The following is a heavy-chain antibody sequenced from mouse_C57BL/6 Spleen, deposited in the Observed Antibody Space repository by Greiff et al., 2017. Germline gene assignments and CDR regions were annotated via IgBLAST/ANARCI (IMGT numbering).Heavy chain of an antibody. CDR2: IDPETGGT. D-gene: IGHD1-1*01. CDR3: TRLPITTVVATGYFDC. J-gene: IGHJ2*01. CDR1: RYTFTDYE. Sequence: VQLQQSGAELVRPGASVTLSCKASRYTFTDYEMHWVKQTPVHGLEWIGAIDPETGGTAYNQKFKGKAILTADKSSSTAYMELRSLTSEDSAVYYWTRLPITTVVATGYFDCWGQGTTLTVSS. V-gene: IGHV1-15*01.